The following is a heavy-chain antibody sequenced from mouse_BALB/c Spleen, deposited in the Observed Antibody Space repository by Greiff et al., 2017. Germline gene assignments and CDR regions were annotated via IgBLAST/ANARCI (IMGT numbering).Heavy chain of an antibody. CDR2: ISGGSSTI. CDR1: GFTFSSFG. V-gene: IGHV5-17*02. Sequence: EVKLMESGGGLVQPGGSRKLSCAASGFTFSSFGMHWVRQAPEKGLEWVAYISGGSSTIYYADTVKGRFTISRDNPKNTLFLQMTSLRSEDTAMYYCARSYYYAMDYWGQGTSVTVSS. J-gene: IGHJ4*01. CDR3: ARSYYYAMDY.